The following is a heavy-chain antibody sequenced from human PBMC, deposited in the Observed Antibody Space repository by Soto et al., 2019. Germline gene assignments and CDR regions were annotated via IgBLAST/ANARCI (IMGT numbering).Heavy chain of an antibody. V-gene: IGHV1-8*01. CDR2: MNPNSGNT. D-gene: IGHD2-2*01. CDR3: ARGAARYCSSTSCYLYYYYYGMDV. Sequence: GASVKVSWKASGYTFTSYDINWVRQATGQGLEWMGWMNPNSGNTGYAQKFQGRVTMTRNTSISAAYMELSSLRSEDTAVYYCARGAARYCSSTSCYLYYYYYGMDVWGQGTTVTAP. J-gene: IGHJ6*02. CDR1: GYTFTSYD.